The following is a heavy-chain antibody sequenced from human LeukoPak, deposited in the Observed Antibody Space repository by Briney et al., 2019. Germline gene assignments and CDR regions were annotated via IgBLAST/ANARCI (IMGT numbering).Heavy chain of an antibody. J-gene: IGHJ6*02. CDR1: GGTFISYA. Sequence: GASVKVSCKASGGTFISYAISWVRQAPGQGLEWMGRIIPILGIANYAQKFQGRVTITADKSTSTAYMELSSLRSEDTAVYYCARLAQWLSIYGMDVWGQGTTVTVSS. CDR2: IIPILGIA. CDR3: ARLAQWLSIYGMDV. V-gene: IGHV1-69*04. D-gene: IGHD6-19*01.